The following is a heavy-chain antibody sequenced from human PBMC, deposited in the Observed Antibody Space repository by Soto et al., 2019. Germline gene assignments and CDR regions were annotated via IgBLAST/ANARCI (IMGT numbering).Heavy chain of an antibody. J-gene: IGHJ6*02. V-gene: IGHV3-53*01. Sequence: GGSLRLSCMASGLPVAGSYLAWVRQAPGKGLEWASVIYNDGTTYYSQSVEGRFTISRDTSKNTLYLQMDRLRDEDTAVYYCVRPLPSGQTHARDVWGQGTTVTVSS. CDR3: VRPLPSGQTHARDV. CDR2: IYNDGTT. CDR1: GLPVAGSY. D-gene: IGHD3-10*01.